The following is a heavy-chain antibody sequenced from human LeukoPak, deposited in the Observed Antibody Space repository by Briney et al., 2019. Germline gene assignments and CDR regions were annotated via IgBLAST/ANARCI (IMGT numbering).Heavy chain of an antibody. Sequence: PGGSLRRSCVPSGFTFSSYAMHWVRQAPGKGLEYVSAISSNGGSTYYANSVKGRFTISRDNSKNTLYLQMGSLRAEDMAVYYCARVVPAAMSIGEYFDYWGQGTLVTVSS. V-gene: IGHV3-64*01. J-gene: IGHJ4*02. D-gene: IGHD2-2*01. CDR2: ISSNGGST. CDR1: GFTFSSYA. CDR3: ARVVPAAMSIGEYFDY.